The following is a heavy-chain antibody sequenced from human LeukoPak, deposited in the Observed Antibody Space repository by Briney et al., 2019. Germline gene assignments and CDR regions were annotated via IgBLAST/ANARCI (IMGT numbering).Heavy chain of an antibody. CDR1: GGSFSGYY. CDR3: ARGRDYYYDSSGPFDY. Sequence: SETLSLTCAVYGGSFSGYYWSWIRQPPGKGLEWIGEINHSGSANYNPSLKSRVTISVDTSKNQFSLKLSSVTAADTAVYYCARGRDYYYDSSGPFDYWGQGTLVTVSS. V-gene: IGHV4-34*01. J-gene: IGHJ4*02. CDR2: INHSGSA. D-gene: IGHD3-22*01.